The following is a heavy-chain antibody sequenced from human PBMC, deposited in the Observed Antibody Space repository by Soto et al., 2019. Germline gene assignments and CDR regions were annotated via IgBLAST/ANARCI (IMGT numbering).Heavy chain of an antibody. Sequence: GGYLGLSCAASGFSLSSYAMHWVRQAPGKGLEWVAVISYDGSNKYYADSVKGRFTISRDNSKNTLYLQMNSLRAEDTAVYYCARYLDSPCQSYSCANYWGQGTLVTVSS. CDR2: ISYDGSNK. J-gene: IGHJ4*02. V-gene: IGHV3-30-3*01. CDR3: ARYLDSPCQSYSCANY. CDR1: GFSLSSYA. D-gene: IGHD6-19*01.